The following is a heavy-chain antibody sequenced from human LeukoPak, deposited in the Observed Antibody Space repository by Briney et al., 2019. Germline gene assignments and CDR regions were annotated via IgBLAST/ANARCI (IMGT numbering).Heavy chain of an antibody. D-gene: IGHD6-13*01. Sequence: SVTVSCTASGGTFSSYAISWVRQAPGQGLEWMGGIIPIFGTANYAQKFQGRVTITADESTSTAYMELSSLRSEDTAVYYCARRGSWAGLDYWGQGTLVTVSS. J-gene: IGHJ4*02. CDR3: ARRGSWAGLDY. CDR2: IIPIFGTA. CDR1: GGTFSSYA. V-gene: IGHV1-69*13.